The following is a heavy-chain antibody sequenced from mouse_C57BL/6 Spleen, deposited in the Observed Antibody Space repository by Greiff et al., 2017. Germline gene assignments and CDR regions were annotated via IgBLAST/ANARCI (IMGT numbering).Heavy chain of an antibody. D-gene: IGHD1-1*01. V-gene: IGHV1-69*01. CDR2: IDPSDSYT. Sequence: QVQLQQSGAELVMPGASVKLSCKASGYTFTSYWMHWVKQRPGQGLEWIGEIDPSDSYTNYNQKFKGKSTLTVDKSSSTAYMQLSSLTSEDSAVYYCARSTTWYFDVWGTGTTVTVSS. CDR1: GYTFTSYW. CDR3: ARSTTWYFDV. J-gene: IGHJ1*03.